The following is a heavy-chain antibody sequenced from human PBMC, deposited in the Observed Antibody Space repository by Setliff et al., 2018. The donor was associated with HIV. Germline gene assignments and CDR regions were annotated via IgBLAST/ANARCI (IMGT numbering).Heavy chain of an antibody. CDR1: GFTFGDYP. V-gene: IGHV3-23*01. Sequence: SLRLSCVASGFTFGDYPMGWFRQAPGKGLEWVSSVIRGGHNTFYADSVKGRFTISRDNSKDTLYLQMSGLTAEDTAIYYCAKTLVVVASPLDFWGQGTLVTVSS. CDR2: VIRGGHNT. J-gene: IGHJ4*02. CDR3: AKTLVVVASPLDF. D-gene: IGHD2-15*01.